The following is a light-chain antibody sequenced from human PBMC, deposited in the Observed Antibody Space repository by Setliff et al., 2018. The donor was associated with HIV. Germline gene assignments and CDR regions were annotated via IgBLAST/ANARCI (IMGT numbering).Light chain of an antibody. CDR3: CSNTGSNTFV. CDR2: QAT. V-gene: IGLV2-23*01. CDR1: SNDVGRYDL. J-gene: IGLJ1*01. Sequence: QSVLTQPASVSGSPGQSITISCTGTSNDVGRYDLVSWYQQHPARAPKLIIYQATRRPSGASNRFSGSKSGNVASLTISGLQAEDEADYYCCSNTGSNTFVFGTGTK.